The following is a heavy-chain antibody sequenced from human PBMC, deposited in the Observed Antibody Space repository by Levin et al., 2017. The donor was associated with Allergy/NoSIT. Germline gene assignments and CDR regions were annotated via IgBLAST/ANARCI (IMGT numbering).Heavy chain of an antibody. D-gene: IGHD6-19*01. V-gene: IGHV4-59*01. CDR3: ARAVAVSGFVDL. CDR2: SYYTGST. J-gene: IGHJ5*02. Sequence: TSETLSLTCTVSGGSISAYYWSWLRQPPGKGLEWVGYSYYTGSTNYNPSLKSRVTISLDRSQNQFSLRLTSVTAADTAVYYCARAVAVSGFVDLWGQGTLVTVSP. CDR1: GGSISAYY.